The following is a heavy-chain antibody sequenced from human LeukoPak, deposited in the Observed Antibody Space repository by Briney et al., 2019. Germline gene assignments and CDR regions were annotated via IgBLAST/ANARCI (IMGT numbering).Heavy chain of an antibody. CDR2: IYPVSSDT. J-gene: IGHJ5*02. D-gene: IGHD1-26*01. V-gene: IGHV5-51*01. CDR1: GSIXXXYX. Sequence: GSIXXXYXXAXVXXXPGXXXXWXGVIYPVSSDTRYPPSFQGQVTISPDKSISTAYLQWSSLKASDTAMYYCARQLGATSPTWFDPWGQGTLVTVSS. CDR3: ARQLGATSPTWFDP.